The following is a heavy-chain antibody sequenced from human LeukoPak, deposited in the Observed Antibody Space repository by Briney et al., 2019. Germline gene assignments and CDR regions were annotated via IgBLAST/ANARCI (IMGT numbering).Heavy chain of an antibody. V-gene: IGHV3-7*05. D-gene: IGHD3-9*01. CDR3: ATYWRYFDWLLSDI. CDR2: IKQDGSEN. Sequence: PGGSLRLSCEASGSTFGDYWMTWVRQAPGKGLEGVANIKQDGSENHHVDSVKGRFTISRDNAKNSLYLQMNSLRVEDTAVYYCATYWRYFDWLLSDIWGLGTMVTVPS. CDR1: GSTFGDYW. J-gene: IGHJ3*02.